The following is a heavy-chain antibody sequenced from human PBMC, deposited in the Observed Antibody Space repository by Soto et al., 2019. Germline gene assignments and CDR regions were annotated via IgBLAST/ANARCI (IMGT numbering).Heavy chain of an antibody. CDR2: MNLDTGGT. V-gene: IGHV1-2*06. D-gene: IGHD5-18*01. CDR3: ARDGNFAFRGYSFAFDF. J-gene: IGHJ4*02. Sequence: QVQLVQSGAEVKKPGASVRVSCEASGYRFTNYYIHWVRQAPGQGLERLGRMNLDTGGTTYAQKFQGRVTMTRDTSISTAYMELSSVQSDDTAMYYCARDGNFAFRGYSFAFDFWGQGTLLTVSS. CDR1: GYRFTNYY.